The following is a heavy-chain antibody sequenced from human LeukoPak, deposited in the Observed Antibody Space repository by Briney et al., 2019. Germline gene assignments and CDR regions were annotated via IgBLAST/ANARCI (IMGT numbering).Heavy chain of an antibody. D-gene: IGHD6-6*01. CDR2: INPNSGGT. CDR3: ASASSNYYYYYMDV. CDR1: GYTFTGYY. Sequence: GASVKVSCKASGYTFTGYYMHWVRQAPGQGLEWMGWINPNSGGTNYAQKFQGRVTMTRNTSIGTAYMELSSLRSEDTAVYYCASASSNYYYYYMDVWGKGTTVTISS. J-gene: IGHJ6*03. V-gene: IGHV1-2*02.